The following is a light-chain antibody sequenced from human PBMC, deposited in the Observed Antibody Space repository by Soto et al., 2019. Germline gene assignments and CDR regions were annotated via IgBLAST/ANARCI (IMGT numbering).Light chain of an antibody. V-gene: IGLV2-14*01. J-gene: IGLJ2*01. CDR3: SSYTSTTPVV. CDR2: EVG. Sequence: QSVLTQAASVSGSPGQAITISCTGTSSDVGGYNYVSWYQQHPGKAPKLIIYEVGNRPSGVSNRFSGSKSDNTASLTISGLQAEDEADYYCSSYTSTTPVVFGGGTKLTVL. CDR1: SSDVGGYNY.